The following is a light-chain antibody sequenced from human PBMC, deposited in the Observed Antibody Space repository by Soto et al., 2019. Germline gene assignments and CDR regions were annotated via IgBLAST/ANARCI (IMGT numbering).Light chain of an antibody. Sequence: QSALTQPASVSGSPGQSITISCTGTSSDVGGYNFVSWYQQHPGKAPKLMNYEVTDRPSGVSSRFSGSKSGSTASLTISGLQAEDEADYYCSSYTRRNTLAFGGGTKLTVL. CDR1: SSDVGGYNF. CDR2: EVT. CDR3: SSYTRRNTLA. J-gene: IGLJ2*01. V-gene: IGLV2-14*01.